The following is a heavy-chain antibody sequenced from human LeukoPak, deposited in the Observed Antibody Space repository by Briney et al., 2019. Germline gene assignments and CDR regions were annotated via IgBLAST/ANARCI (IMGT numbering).Heavy chain of an antibody. CDR3: ARDQGLTAPPPYGLDV. V-gene: IGHV1-69*04. J-gene: IGHJ6*02. Sequence: ASVKVSCKTSGGTFSTSAITWVLQAPGQGLEWMGRIIPVLNITTYAQRFQGRVTITADTSTSTVYMELSSLRSEETAVYYCARDQGLTAPPPYGLDVWGQGTTVIVSS. D-gene: IGHD5-18*01. CDR1: GGTFSTSA. CDR2: IIPVLNIT.